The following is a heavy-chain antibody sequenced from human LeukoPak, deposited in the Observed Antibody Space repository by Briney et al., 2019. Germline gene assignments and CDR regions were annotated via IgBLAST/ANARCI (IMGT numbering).Heavy chain of an antibody. Sequence: KTSETLSLTCAVYGESFSGYYWSWIRQPPGRGLEWIGEINHSGSTNYNPSLKSRVTISVDTSKNQFSLNLNSVTAADTAVYYCARGMEWSRYSGSYPIFDYWGQGTLVTVSS. CDR1: GESFSGYY. CDR3: ARGMEWSRYSGSYPIFDY. D-gene: IGHD1-26*01. J-gene: IGHJ4*02. V-gene: IGHV4-34*01. CDR2: INHSGST.